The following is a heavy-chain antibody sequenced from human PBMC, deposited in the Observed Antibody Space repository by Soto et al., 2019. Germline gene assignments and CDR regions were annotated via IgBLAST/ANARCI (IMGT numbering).Heavy chain of an antibody. CDR2: ISYDGSNK. CDR3: ARDIVVVVGHSWFDP. Sequence: QVPLVESGGGVVQPGRSLRLSCAASGFTFSSYAMHWVRQAPGKGLEWVAVISYDGSNKYYADSVKGRCTISRDNSKNTLYLQMNSLRAEDTAVYYCARDIVVVVGHSWFDPWGQGTLVTVSS. J-gene: IGHJ5*02. V-gene: IGHV3-30-3*01. D-gene: IGHD2-15*01. CDR1: GFTFSSYA.